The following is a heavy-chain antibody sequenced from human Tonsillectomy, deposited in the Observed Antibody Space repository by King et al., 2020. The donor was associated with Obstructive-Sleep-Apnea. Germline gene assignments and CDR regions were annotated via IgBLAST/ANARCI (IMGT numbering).Heavy chain of an antibody. CDR3: AHRSSGGPSGFYY. CDR1: GFSLSTSGLG. J-gene: IGHJ4*02. Sequence: VTLKESGPTLVKPTQTLTLTCSFSGFSLSTSGLGVGWIRQGPGKALELFAPIYWDDDQRYSPSLKSRLTTTKDTSENQMVLTMNNMDPVDTATYYCAHRSSGGPSGFYYWGQGTLVTVSS. V-gene: IGHV2-5*02. D-gene: IGHD6-19*01. CDR2: IYWDDDQ.